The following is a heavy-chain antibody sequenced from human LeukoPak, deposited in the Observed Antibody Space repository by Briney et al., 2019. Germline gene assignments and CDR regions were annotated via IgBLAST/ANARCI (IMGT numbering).Heavy chain of an antibody. J-gene: IGHJ4*02. Sequence: GGSLRLSCAASGFTFSSYDMHWVRQATGEGLEWVSAIGTAGDTYYPGSVKGRFTISRENAKNSLYLQMNSLRAGDTAVYYCARGMGATTVFDYWGQGTLVTVSS. CDR3: ARGMGATTVFDY. CDR1: GFTFSSYD. D-gene: IGHD1-26*01. CDR2: IGTAGDT. V-gene: IGHV3-13*01.